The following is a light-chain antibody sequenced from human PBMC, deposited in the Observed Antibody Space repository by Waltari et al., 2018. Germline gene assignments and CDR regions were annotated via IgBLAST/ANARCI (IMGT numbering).Light chain of an antibody. CDR1: SLRTSY. J-gene: IGLJ3*02. V-gene: IGLV3-19*01. CDR2: GKE. Sequence: SSELTQGPDVSVALGQTVKITCQGDSLRTSYASWYQVKPAQAPVLVLFGKEKRPSGIPDRISGYSSGTTSSLTITGAQAEDEADYYCHSRKGSDNQVVFGGGTKLTVL. CDR3: HSRKGSDNQVV.